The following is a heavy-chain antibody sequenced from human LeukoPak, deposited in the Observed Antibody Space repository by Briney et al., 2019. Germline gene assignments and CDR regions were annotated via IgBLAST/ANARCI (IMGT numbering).Heavy chain of an antibody. Sequence: GGSLRLSCAASGFTFSSYAMSWVRQAPGKGLEWVSAISGSGGSTYYADSVKGRFTISRDNSKNTLYLQTNSLRAEDTAVYYCAKVGRVFSWFDPWGQGTLVTVSS. J-gene: IGHJ5*02. D-gene: IGHD3-9*01. V-gene: IGHV3-23*01. CDR3: AKVGRVFSWFDP. CDR1: GFTFSSYA. CDR2: ISGSGGST.